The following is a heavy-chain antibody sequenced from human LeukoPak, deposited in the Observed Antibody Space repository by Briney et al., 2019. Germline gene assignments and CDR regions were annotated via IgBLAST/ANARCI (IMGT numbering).Heavy chain of an antibody. D-gene: IGHD3-10*02. Sequence: PGGSLRLSCAATGFTFSSYAMSWVRQAPGKGLEWVSGISGSGDGTYYADSVKGRFTISRDNSKNTLYMQMNSLRAEDTAVYYCAELGITMIGGVWGKGTTVTISS. V-gene: IGHV3-23*01. J-gene: IGHJ6*04. CDR1: GFTFSSYA. CDR3: AELGITMIGGV. CDR2: ISGSGDGT.